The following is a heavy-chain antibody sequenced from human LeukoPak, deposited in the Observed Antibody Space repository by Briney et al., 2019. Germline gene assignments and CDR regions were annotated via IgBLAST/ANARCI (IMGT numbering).Heavy chain of an antibody. J-gene: IGHJ5*02. CDR1: GGSFSGYY. CDR3: ARAFTTRLRFDP. Sequence: SETLSLTCAVYGGSFSGYYWSWIRQPPGKGLEWIGEINHSGSTNYNPSLKSRVTISVDTSKNQFSLKLSSVTAADTAVYYCARAFTTRLRFDPWGQGTLVTVSS. V-gene: IGHV4-34*01. D-gene: IGHD3-3*01. CDR2: INHSGST.